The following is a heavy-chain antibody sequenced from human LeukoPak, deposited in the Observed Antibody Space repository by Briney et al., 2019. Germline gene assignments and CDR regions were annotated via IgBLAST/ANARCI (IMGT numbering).Heavy chain of an antibody. Sequence: SETLSLTCTVSGGSISSSSYYWGWIRQPPGKGLEWIGSIYYSGSTYYNPSLKSRVTISVDTSKNQFSLKLSSVTAADTAVYYCARDDYGSGSYLGNYYYYGMDVWGQGTTVTVSS. CDR1: GGSISSSSYY. J-gene: IGHJ6*02. D-gene: IGHD3-10*01. CDR2: IYYSGST. CDR3: ARDDYGSGSYLGNYYYYGMDV. V-gene: IGHV4-39*07.